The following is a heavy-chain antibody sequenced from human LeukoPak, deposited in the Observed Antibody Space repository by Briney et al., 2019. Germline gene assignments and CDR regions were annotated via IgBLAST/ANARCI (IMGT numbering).Heavy chain of an antibody. V-gene: IGHV4-59*01. CDR2: IYYSGST. J-gene: IGHJ6*03. D-gene: IGHD3-22*01. CDR3: ARGVAYDSSGYYYNYYYYYMDV. CDR1: GGSISSYY. Sequence: PSETLSLTCTVSGGSISSYYWSWIRQPPGKGLEWIGYIYYSGSTNYNPSLKSRVTISVDTSKNQFSLKLSSVTAADTAVYYCARGVAYDSSGYYYNYYYYYMDVWGKGTTVTVSS.